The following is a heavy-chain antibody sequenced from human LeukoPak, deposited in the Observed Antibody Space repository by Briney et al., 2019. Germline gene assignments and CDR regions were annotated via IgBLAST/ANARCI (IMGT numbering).Heavy chain of an antibody. D-gene: IGHD1-26*01. CDR3: ARDRSPGWFDP. Sequence: GGSLRLTCAASGFTFSSHWMHWVRQAPGKGLVWVSRIKTDGSSTSYVDSVEGRFTISSDNAKNMLYLQINSLRAEDTAVYYCARDRSPGWFDPWGQGTLVTVSP. J-gene: IGHJ5*02. V-gene: IGHV3-74*01. CDR1: GFTFSSHW. CDR2: IKTDGSST.